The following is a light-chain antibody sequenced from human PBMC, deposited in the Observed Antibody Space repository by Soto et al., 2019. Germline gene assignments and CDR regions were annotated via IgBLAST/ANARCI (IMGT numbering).Light chain of an antibody. Sequence: EIVMTQSPATLSVSPGERATLSCRASQSVSSNLAWYQQKPGQAPRLLMYGASVRATGIPGRFSGSGSGTECTFTISSLQSEDFAVYYCQQYNNWPLTFGGGTKVDIK. CDR1: QSVSSN. CDR2: GAS. J-gene: IGKJ4*01. V-gene: IGKV3-15*01. CDR3: QQYNNWPLT.